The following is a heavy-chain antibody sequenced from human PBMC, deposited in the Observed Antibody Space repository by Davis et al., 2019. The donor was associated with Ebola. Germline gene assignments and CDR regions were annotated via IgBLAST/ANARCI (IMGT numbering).Heavy chain of an antibody. CDR1: GFTFSSYS. CDR3: ARGGYYDSSGYSHDAFDI. Sequence: GESLKISCAASGFTFSSYSMNWVRRAPGKGLEWVSSISSSSYYIYYADSLKGRFTISRDNARNSLYLQMSSLSAEDTAVYHCARGGYYDSSGYSHDAFDIWGQGTMVTVSS. CDR2: ISSSSYYI. D-gene: IGHD3-22*01. V-gene: IGHV3-21*01. J-gene: IGHJ3*02.